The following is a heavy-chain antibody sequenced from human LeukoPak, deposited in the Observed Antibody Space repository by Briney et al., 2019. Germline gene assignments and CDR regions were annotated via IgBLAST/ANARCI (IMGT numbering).Heavy chain of an antibody. CDR1: GYVFTRYG. CDR2: ISTYNGNT. V-gene: IGHV1-18*01. D-gene: IGHD3-10*02. J-gene: IGHJ6*03. Sequence: ASVKVSCKASGYVFTRYGIIWVRQAPGQGLRWMTWISTYNGNTNYAQKFRGRVTMTTDTSTSTASMELRSLRSDDTAVYYCARTPYVGAEYYYYYMDVWGKGTTVTVSS. CDR3: ARTPYVGAEYYYYYMDV.